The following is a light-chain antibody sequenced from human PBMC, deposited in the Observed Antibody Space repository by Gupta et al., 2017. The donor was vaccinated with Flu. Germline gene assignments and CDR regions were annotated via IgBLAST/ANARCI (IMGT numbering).Light chain of an antibody. CDR2: DAS. CDR3: QQRSNWSPIT. J-gene: IGKJ5*01. Sequence: EIVLTQSPATLSLSLGERATLSCRASQSVSDYLAWYQHKPGQAPRLLIYDASNRDTGTPARFTGSGSGTHFTLTISSREAEDFAVYYCQQRSNWSPITFGQGTRLEIE. CDR1: QSVSDY. V-gene: IGKV3-11*01.